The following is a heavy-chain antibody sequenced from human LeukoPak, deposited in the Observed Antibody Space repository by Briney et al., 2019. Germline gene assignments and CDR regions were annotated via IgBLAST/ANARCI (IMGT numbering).Heavy chain of an antibody. CDR1: GYTFTSYC. D-gene: IGHD2-8*01. V-gene: IGHV1-46*01. CDR2: IYPGGGST. J-gene: IGHJ4*02. Sequence: ASVKVSCKASGYTFTSYCIHWVRQAPGQGLEWMGIIYPGGGSTSYAQKFQGRVAMTRDMSTSTVYMELSSLRSEDTAVYYCARDNDFDYWGQGTLVTVSS. CDR3: ARDNDFDY.